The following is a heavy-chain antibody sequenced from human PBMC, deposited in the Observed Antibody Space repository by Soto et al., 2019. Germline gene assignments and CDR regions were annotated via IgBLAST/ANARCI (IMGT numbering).Heavy chain of an antibody. CDR1: GDSVNSNNVY. CDR2: VYYSGIT. V-gene: IGHV4-39*01. CDR3: AGHFSSWLVEIVA. Sequence: SETLSLTCTVSGDSVNSNNVYWGWVRQPPGRRLEFIGNVYYSGITYYNPAFESRVTISVDTSKNQFSLRLTSVTAADTAVFYCAGHFSSWLVEIVAWGGGTLVTAPS. J-gene: IGHJ5*02. D-gene: IGHD6-19*01.